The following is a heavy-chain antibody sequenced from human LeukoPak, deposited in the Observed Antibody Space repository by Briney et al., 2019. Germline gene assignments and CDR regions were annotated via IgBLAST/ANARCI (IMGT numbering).Heavy chain of an antibody. CDR1: GYSFTNYW. V-gene: IGHV5-51*01. CDR3: ARGWVIAVAGGVSYNWFDP. D-gene: IGHD6-19*01. J-gene: IGHJ5*02. CDR2: IYPGDSDT. Sequence: GESLKISCKGSGYSFTNYWIGWVRQMPGKGLEWMGIIYPGDSDTRYSPSFQGQVTISADKSISTAYLQWSSLKASDTAMYYCARGWVIAVAGGVSYNWFDPWGQGTLVTVSS.